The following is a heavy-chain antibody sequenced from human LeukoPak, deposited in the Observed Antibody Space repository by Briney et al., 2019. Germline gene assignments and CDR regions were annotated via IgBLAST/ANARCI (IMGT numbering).Heavy chain of an antibody. J-gene: IGHJ5*02. CDR1: GGTFSSYA. Sequence: SVKVSCKASGGTFSSYAISWVRQAPGQGLEWMGGIIPIFGTANYAQKFQGRVTITTDESTSTAYMELSSLRSEDTAVYYCARRAGIAVAGWSSWFDPWGQGTLVTVSS. CDR3: ARRAGIAVAGWSSWFDP. V-gene: IGHV1-69*05. D-gene: IGHD6-19*01. CDR2: IIPIFGTA.